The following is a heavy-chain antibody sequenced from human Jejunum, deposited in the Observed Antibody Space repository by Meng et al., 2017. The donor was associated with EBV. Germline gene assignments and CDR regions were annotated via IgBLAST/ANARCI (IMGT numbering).Heavy chain of an antibody. D-gene: IGHD4-11*01. J-gene: IGHJ4*02. CDR3: AKSNDYSLNS. CDR1: GDSTSSSHW. V-gene: IGHV4-4*02. Sequence: QGRRWGPGPGLVKPSGTLSLTCAVSGDSTSSSHWWSWVRQPPGKGLEWIGEMHPGGSTNYNPSLKSRVTISVDNSKNQFSLKLTSVTAADTAVYYCAKSNDYSLNSWGQGTLVTVSS. CDR2: MHPGGST.